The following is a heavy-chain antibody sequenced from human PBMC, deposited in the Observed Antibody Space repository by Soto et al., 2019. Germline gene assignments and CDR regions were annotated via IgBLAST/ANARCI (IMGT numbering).Heavy chain of an antibody. V-gene: IGHV1-18*01. CDR3: ARDGGPVVPAAIDSYYYYGMDV. Sequence: QVQLVQSGAEVKKPGASVKVSCKASGYTFTSYGISWVRQAPGQGLEWMGWISAYNGNTNYAQKLQGRVTMTTDTYTSTAYMELRSLRSHDTAVYYCARDGGPVVPAAIDSYYYYGMDVWGQGTTVTVSS. CDR2: ISAYNGNT. CDR1: GYTFTSYG. D-gene: IGHD2-2*02. J-gene: IGHJ6*02.